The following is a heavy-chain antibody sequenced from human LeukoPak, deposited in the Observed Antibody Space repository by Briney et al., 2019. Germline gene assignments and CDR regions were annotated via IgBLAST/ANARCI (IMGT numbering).Heavy chain of an antibody. CDR1: GYTFTSYF. Sequence: SVKVSCKASGYTFTSYFMHWVRQAPGQGLEWMGGIIPIFGTANYAQKFQGRVTITADESTSTAYMELSSLRSEDTAVYYCARGKEQQLVHENWFDPWGQGTLVTVSS. J-gene: IGHJ5*02. D-gene: IGHD6-13*01. CDR3: ARGKEQQLVHENWFDP. V-gene: IGHV1-69*13. CDR2: IIPIFGTA.